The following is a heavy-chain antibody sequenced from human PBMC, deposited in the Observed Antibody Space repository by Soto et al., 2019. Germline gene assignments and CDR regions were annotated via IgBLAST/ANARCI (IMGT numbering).Heavy chain of an antibody. CDR3: ARQGYGGLHGLVDV. CDR1: GGSLRGYY. J-gene: IGHJ6*02. Sequence: QVQLQESGPRLVKPSETLSLTCTVSGGSLRGYYCSWFRQPPGKGLDGVGYINYSGDTYYNPSLEIPVPMSADTSNYQYSLMINSLTATDTAVYYCARQGYGGLHGLVDVWGQGSTVTVSS. CDR2: INYSGDT. D-gene: IGHD3-10*01. V-gene: IGHV4-59*08.